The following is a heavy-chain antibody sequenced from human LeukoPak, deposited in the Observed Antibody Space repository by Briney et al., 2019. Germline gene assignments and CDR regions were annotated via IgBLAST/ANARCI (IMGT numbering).Heavy chain of an antibody. V-gene: IGHV3-7*01. J-gene: IGHJ3*02. D-gene: IGHD2-2*01. CDR2: IQQDGSEK. CDR3: AREYCSTTRCHDAFDI. Sequence: GGSLRLSCAASGFTFSSYWMSWVRQAPGKGLEWLANIQQDGSEKNYVDSVKGRFTISRDNAKNSLFLQMNSLRAEDTAVYYCAREYCSTTRCHDAFDIWGQGTMVTVSS. CDR1: GFTFSSYW.